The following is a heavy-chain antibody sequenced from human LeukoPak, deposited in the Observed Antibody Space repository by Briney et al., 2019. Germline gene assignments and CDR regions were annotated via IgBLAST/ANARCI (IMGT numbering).Heavy chain of an antibody. V-gene: IGHV3-20*04. CDR3: ARDTSSSYGSGSDY. J-gene: IGHJ4*02. CDR2: INWNGGST. D-gene: IGHD3-10*01. Sequence: GGSLRLSCAASGFTFDDYDMSWVRHAPGKGLEWVSGINWNGGSTGYADSVKGRFTISRDNAKNSLYLQMNSLRAEDTALYYCARDTSSSYGSGSDYWGQGTLVTVSS. CDR1: GFTFDDYD.